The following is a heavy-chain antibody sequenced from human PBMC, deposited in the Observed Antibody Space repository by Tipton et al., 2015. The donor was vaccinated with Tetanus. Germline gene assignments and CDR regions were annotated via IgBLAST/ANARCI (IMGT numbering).Heavy chain of an antibody. V-gene: IGHV4-34*01. J-gene: IGHJ5*02. Sequence: TLSLTCAVSGDSFTGFYWHWIRQPPGKGLEWIGEINRRGGISYNPSLKSRITISVDTTKNQFSLNLGSVTAADTAVYYCAILPNLWLAPRGAPWGQGSLVTVAS. CDR3: AILPNLWLAPRGAP. CDR2: INRRGGI. CDR1: GDSFTGFY. D-gene: IGHD6-19*01.